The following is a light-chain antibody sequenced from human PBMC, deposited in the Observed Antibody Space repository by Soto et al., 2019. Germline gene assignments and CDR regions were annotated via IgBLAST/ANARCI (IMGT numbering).Light chain of an antibody. V-gene: IGLV7-43*01. CDR2: SAS. Sequence: QTVVTQEPSLTVSPGGTVTLTCASSTGAVTSDLFPSWFQQKPGQAPTALIYSASDKHSWTPARFSGSLLEGKAALTLSGVEPEDEAEYYCLLYYGGSGVFGGGTKVTVL. CDR1: TGAVTSDLF. CDR3: LLYYGGSGV. J-gene: IGLJ3*02.